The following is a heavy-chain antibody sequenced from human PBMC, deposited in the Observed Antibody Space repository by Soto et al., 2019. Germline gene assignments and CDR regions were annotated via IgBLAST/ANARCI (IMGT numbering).Heavy chain of an antibody. CDR2: ISGRGDTT. D-gene: IGHD3-22*01. CDR3: AKDFYYDSSASNGFDF. V-gene: IGHV3-23*01. Sequence: GGSLRLSCAASGFTFSSYGMNWVRQAPGKGLEWVSTISGRGDTTYYADSVKGRFSISRDNFKNTLYLQMNSLRGEDTAVYYCAKDFYYDSSASNGFDFWGQGTLVTVSS. J-gene: IGHJ4*01. CDR1: GFTFSSYG.